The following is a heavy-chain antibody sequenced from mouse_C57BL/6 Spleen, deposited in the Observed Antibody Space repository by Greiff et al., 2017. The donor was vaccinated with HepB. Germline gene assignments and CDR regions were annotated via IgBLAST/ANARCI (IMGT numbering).Heavy chain of an antibody. Sequence: QLQKSGAELVKPGASVKLFCTASGFNIKDYHMHWVKQRTEQGLEWIGRIDPEYGETKYASKFQGKATKTADTSSNTAYLQLSSLTSEDTAVYYCARWYDYGYWGQGTTLTVSS. D-gene: IGHD2-4*01. CDR3: ARWYDYGY. J-gene: IGHJ2*01. CDR2: IDPEYGET. V-gene: IGHV14-2*01. CDR1: GFNIKDYH.